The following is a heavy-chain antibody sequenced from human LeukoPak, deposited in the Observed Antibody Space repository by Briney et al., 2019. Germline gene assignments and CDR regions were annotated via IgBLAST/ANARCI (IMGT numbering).Heavy chain of an antibody. CDR2: IYWDDDK. Sequence: SGPTLVNPTQTLTLTCTFSGFSLSTSGVGVGWIRRPPGKALEWLALIYWDDDKRYSPSLKSRLTITKDTSKNQVVLTMTNMDPVDTAAYYCAHSPYCSGGSCYPGWFDPWGQGTLVTVSS. J-gene: IGHJ5*02. D-gene: IGHD2-15*01. CDR3: AHSPYCSGGSCYPGWFDP. V-gene: IGHV2-5*02. CDR1: GFSLSTSGVG.